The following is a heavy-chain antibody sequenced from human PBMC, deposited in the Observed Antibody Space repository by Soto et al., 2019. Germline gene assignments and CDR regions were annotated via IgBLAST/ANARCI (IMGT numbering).Heavy chain of an antibody. CDR1: GGSISSGYYY. CDR3: ARDAVDCSGGSCQYWYFDL. V-gene: IGHV4-30-4*01. Sequence: SETLSLTCSVSGGSISSGYYYWSWIRQPPGKGLEWIGNIYYSGNTYYNPSLKSRVTISVDTSKNQFSLKLSSVTAADTAVYYCARDAVDCSGGSCQYWYFDLWGRGTLVTVSS. D-gene: IGHD2-15*01. CDR2: IYYSGNT. J-gene: IGHJ2*01.